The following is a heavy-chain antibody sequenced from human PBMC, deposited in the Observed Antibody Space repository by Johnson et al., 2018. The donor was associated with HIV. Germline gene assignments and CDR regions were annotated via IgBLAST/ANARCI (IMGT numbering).Heavy chain of an antibody. CDR2: ISYDGSNK. Sequence: QVQLVESGGGVVQPGRSLRLSCAASGFTFSSYGMHWVRQAPGKGLEWVAVISYDGSNKYYADYVKGRFTISRDNSKNTLYLQMGSLRAEDMSVYYCTRGPIASRPHGDVFDIWGQGTMVTVSS. CDR3: TRGPIASRPHGDVFDI. D-gene: IGHD6-6*01. CDR1: GFTFSSYG. V-gene: IGHV3-30*03. J-gene: IGHJ3*02.